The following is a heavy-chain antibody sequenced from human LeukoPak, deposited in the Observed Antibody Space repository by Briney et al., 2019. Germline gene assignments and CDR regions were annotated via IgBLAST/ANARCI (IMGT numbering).Heavy chain of an antibody. V-gene: IGHV4-39*07. J-gene: IGHJ4*02. Sequence: ASETLSLTCTVSGGSISSSSYYWGWIRQPPGKGLEWIGSIYYSGSTNYNPSLKSRVTISVDTSKNQFSLKLSSVTAADTAVYYCASLSVGATNYRNDFDYWGQGTLVTVSS. D-gene: IGHD1-26*01. CDR1: GGSISSSSYY. CDR2: IYYSGST. CDR3: ASLSVGATNYRNDFDY.